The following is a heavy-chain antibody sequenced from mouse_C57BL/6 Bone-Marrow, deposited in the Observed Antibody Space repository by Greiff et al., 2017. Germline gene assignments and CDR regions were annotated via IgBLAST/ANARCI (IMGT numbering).Heavy chain of an antibody. J-gene: IGHJ4*01. CDR3: ASPYYSNSYAMDY. CDR1: GYTFTSYW. V-gene: IGHV1-69*01. D-gene: IGHD2-5*01. Sequence: QVQLQQSGAELVMPGASVKLSCKASGYTFTSYWMHWVKQRPGQGLEWIGEIDPSDSYTNYNQKFKGKSTLTVDKSSSTAYMQLSSLTSEDSAVYYWASPYYSNSYAMDYWGQGTSVTVSS. CDR2: IDPSDSYT.